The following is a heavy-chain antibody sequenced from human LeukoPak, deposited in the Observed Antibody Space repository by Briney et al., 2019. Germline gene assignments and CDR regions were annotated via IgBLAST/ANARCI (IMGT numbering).Heavy chain of an antibody. Sequence: ASVKVSCKASGYTFTSYDINWVRQATGQGLEWMGWMNPNSGNTGYAQKFRGRVTMTRNTSISTAYMELSSLRSEDTAVYYCARDSADCSGGDCYSAEYFQHWGQGTLVTVSS. V-gene: IGHV1-8*01. D-gene: IGHD2-21*02. CDR3: ARDSADCSGGDCYSAEYFQH. CDR2: MNPNSGNT. J-gene: IGHJ1*01. CDR1: GYTFTSYD.